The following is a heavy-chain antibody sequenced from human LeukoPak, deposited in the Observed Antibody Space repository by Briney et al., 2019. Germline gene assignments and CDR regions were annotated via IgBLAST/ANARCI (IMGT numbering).Heavy chain of an antibody. V-gene: IGHV3-48*04. CDR1: GFIFGTYS. J-gene: IGHJ4*02. CDR3: ARDEVTIPLDY. Sequence: GGSLRLSCAASGFIFGTYSMNWVRQAPGKGLEWVSYISSSSSTIYYADSVKGRFTISRDNAKNSLYLQMNSLRAEDTAVYYCARDEVTIPLDYWGQGTLVTVSS. CDR2: ISSSSSTI. D-gene: IGHD4-17*01.